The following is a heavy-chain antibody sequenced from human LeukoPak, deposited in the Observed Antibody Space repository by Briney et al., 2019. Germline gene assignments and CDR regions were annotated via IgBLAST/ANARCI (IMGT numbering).Heavy chain of an antibody. Sequence: ASVKVSCKASGYTFTSYGISWVRQAPGQGLEWMGWISAYNGNTNYAQKLQGRVTMTTDTSTSTAYMELRSLRSDDTAVYYCARGAPHYYDSSGPADYWGQGTLVTVSS. D-gene: IGHD3-22*01. CDR3: ARGAPHYYDSSGPADY. J-gene: IGHJ4*02. CDR2: ISAYNGNT. V-gene: IGHV1-18*01. CDR1: GYTFTSYG.